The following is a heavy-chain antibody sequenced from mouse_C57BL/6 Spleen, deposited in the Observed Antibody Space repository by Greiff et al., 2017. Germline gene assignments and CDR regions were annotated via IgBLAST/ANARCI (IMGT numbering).Heavy chain of an antibody. CDR2: ISNGGGST. V-gene: IGHV5-12*01. J-gene: IGHJ1*03. CDR1: GFTFSDYY. Sequence: EVQLVESGGGLVQPGGSLKLSCAASGFTFSDYYMYWVRQTPEKRLEWVAYISNGGGSTYYPDTVKGRSTISRDNAKNTLYLQMSRLKSEDTAMYYCARRGGSSNWYVDVWGTGTTVTVSS. CDR3: ARRGGSSNWYVDV. D-gene: IGHD1-1*01.